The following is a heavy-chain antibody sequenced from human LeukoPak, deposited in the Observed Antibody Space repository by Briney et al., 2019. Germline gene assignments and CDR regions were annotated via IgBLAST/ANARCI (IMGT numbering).Heavy chain of an antibody. D-gene: IGHD2-8*02. J-gene: IGHJ3*02. CDR3: ARVQSGVGVLLDAFDI. V-gene: IGHV4-59*01. CDR1: GGSIISYY. Sequence: PSETLSLTCTVSGGSIISYYRSWIRQPPGKGLEWIGYSYYSGGTNYNTALKCRVPITGGTSKNQFYLKLSSVTATDTAEYYCARVQSGVGVLLDAFDIWGQGTMVTVSS. CDR2: SYYSGGT.